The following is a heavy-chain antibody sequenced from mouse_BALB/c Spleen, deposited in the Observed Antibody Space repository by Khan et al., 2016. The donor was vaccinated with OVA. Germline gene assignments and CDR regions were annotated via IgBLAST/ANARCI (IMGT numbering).Heavy chain of an antibody. CDR1: GFSLNSYG. Sequence: QVQLQQSGPGLVAPSQSLSITCTVSGFSLNSYGVHWVRQPPGKGLEWLGVIWAGGGTNHNSALMSRLSIRKDNSKSQVSLKMNSLQTYDHAMSYGTRAFYYGAWFAFWGQGTIVTVSA. CDR3: TRAFYYGAWFAF. CDR2: IWAGGGT. V-gene: IGHV2-9*02. J-gene: IGHJ3*01. D-gene: IGHD1-1*01.